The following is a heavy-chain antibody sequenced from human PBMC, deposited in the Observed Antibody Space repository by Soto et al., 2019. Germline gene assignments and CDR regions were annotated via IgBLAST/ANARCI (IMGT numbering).Heavy chain of an antibody. Sequence: GSVKVCCKASGYTFTSYAMRWVRQAPGQRLEWMGWINAGNGNTKYSQKFQGRVTITRDTSASTAYMELSSLRSEDTAVYYCARVDSSGYYYAFDYWGQGTLVTVS. V-gene: IGHV1-3*01. CDR3: ARVDSSGYYYAFDY. CDR2: INAGNGNT. D-gene: IGHD3-22*01. J-gene: IGHJ4*02. CDR1: GYTFTSYA.